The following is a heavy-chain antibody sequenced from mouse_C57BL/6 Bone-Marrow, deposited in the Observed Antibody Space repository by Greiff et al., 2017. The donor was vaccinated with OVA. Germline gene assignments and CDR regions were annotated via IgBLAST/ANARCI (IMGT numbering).Heavy chain of an antibody. V-gene: IGHV1-42*01. J-gene: IGHJ3*01. CDR2: INPSTGGT. CDR1: GYSFTGYY. CDR3: AREGSSPPY. D-gene: IGHD1-1*01. Sequence: VQLQQSGPELVKPGASVKISCKASGYSFTGYYMNWVKQSPEKSLEWIGEINPSTGGTTYNQKFKAKATLTVDKSSSTAYMQLKSLTSEDSAVYYCAREGSSPPYWGQGTLVTVSA.